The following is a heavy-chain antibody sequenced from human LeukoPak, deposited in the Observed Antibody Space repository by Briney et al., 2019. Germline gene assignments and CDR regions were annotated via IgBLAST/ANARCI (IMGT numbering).Heavy chain of an antibody. CDR2: ISGSGST. D-gene: IGHD3-3*01. J-gene: IGHJ4*02. CDR1: GDSISGYY. V-gene: IGHV4-4*07. CDR3: AGTHYDFWSAYLDS. Sequence: PSETLSLTCTVSGDSISGYYWSWIRQPAGRGLESIGRISGSGSTNYNPSLKSRVTMSVDTSKNQFSLKLTSVTAADTAVYYCAGTHYDFWSAYLDSWGQGTLVTVSS.